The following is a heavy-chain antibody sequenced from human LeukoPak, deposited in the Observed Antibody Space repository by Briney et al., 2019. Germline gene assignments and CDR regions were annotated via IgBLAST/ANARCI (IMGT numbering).Heavy chain of an antibody. CDR2: VNLQGGT. D-gene: IGHD3-10*01. CDR3: AREGGSSRPLDY. Sequence: GSLRLSCAASGFTFSYYWMTWVRQPPGKGLEWIGEVNLQGGTNYNPSLLRRVAISVDTSANHVSLQMTSVTAADTAVYYCAREGGSSRPLDYSGQGTLVTVSS. J-gene: IGHJ4*02. CDR1: GFTFSYYW. V-gene: IGHV4-34*01.